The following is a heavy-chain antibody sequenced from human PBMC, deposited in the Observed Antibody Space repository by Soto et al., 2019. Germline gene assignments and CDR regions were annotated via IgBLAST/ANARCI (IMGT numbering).Heavy chain of an antibody. D-gene: IGHD6-13*01. V-gene: IGHV1-69*02. J-gene: IGHJ6*02. Sequence: QVQLVQSGAEVKKPGSSVKVSCKASGGTFSSYTISWVLQAPGQGLEWMGRIIPIFGIANYAQKFQGRVTITGDKSTNTAHMELSSLRAEDTAVYYCASCLGIAAADLGMDVWGQGTTVTVAS. CDR3: ASCLGIAAADLGMDV. CDR2: IIPIFGIA. CDR1: GGTFSSYT.